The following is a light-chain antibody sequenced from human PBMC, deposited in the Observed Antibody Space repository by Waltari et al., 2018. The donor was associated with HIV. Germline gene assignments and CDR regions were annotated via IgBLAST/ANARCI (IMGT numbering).Light chain of an antibody. CDR3: QQYNNWPPWT. V-gene: IGKV3-15*01. CDR2: CAS. J-gene: IGKJ1*01. CDR1: QCVSSN. Sequence: EIVMTQSPATLSVSPGERATLSCRASQCVSSNLAWYQQKPGQAPRLLIYCASTRATGIPARFSGSGSGTYFTLTISSLQSEDFAVYYCQQYNNWPPWTFGQGTKVEIK.